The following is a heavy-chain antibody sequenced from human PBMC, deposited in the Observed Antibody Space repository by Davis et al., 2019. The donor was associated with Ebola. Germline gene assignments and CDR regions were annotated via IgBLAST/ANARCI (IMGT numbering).Heavy chain of an antibody. V-gene: IGHV1-2*04. J-gene: IGHJ5*02. CDR1: GYTFTGYY. Sequence: ASVKVPCKASGYTFTGYYMHWVRQAPGQGLEWMGWINPNSGGTNYAQKFQGWVTMTRDTSISTAYMELSRLRSDDTAVYYCARDLGTVTTSWFDPWGQGTLVTVSS. D-gene: IGHD4-17*01. CDR2: INPNSGGT. CDR3: ARDLGTVTTSWFDP.